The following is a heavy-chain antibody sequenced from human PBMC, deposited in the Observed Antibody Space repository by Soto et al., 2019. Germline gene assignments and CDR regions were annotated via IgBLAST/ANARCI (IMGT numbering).Heavy chain of an antibody. CDR3: ARDSPAGPLDY. V-gene: IGHV3-48*01. D-gene: IGHD2-2*01. CDR2: ISSSSSTM. CDR1: GFTFSSYS. J-gene: IGHJ4*02. Sequence: PGGSLRLSCAASGFTFSSYSMNWVRQAPGKGLEWVSYISSSSSTMYYADSVKGRFTISRDNAKNSLYLQMNSLRAEDTAVYYCARDSPAGPLDYWAQGTLVTVSS.